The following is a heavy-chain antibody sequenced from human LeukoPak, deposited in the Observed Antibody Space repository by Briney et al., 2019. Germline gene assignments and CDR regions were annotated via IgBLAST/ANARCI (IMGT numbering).Heavy chain of an antibody. D-gene: IGHD2-21*02. Sequence: TGGSLRLSCAASGFTFSNYWMHWVRQAPGKGLVWVSRINSDGSTTSYADSVRGRFTISRDNAKNTLYLQMNSLRAEDTAVYYCARVTYSIDYWGQGTLVAVFS. J-gene: IGHJ4*02. V-gene: IGHV3-74*01. CDR1: GFTFSNYW. CDR3: ARVTYSIDY. CDR2: INSDGSTT.